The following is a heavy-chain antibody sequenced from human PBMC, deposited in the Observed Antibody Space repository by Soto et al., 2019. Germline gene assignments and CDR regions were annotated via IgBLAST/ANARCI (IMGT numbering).Heavy chain of an antibody. J-gene: IGHJ5*02. CDR1: GSPISSGAYG. Sequence: LSLTYSTSGSPISSGAYGRRWNPQHPGKGLEWIGYIYYSGITYYNPSLKSRVTISVDTSKNQFSLKLSSVTAADTAVYYCARDLSRIRVFDPWGQGTLVTVSS. V-gene: IGHV4-31*03. D-gene: IGHD3-16*01. CDR2: IYYSGIT. CDR3: ARDLSRIRVFDP.